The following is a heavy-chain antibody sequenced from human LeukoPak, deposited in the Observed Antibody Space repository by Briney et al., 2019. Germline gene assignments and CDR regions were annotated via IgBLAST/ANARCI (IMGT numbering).Heavy chain of an antibody. CDR3: ARGLRSSAKGLTPNYSSSRRGYYYYMDV. CDR1: GYTFTSYD. Sequence: GASVKVSCKAPGYTFTSYDINWVRQATGQGLEWMGWMNPNSGNTGYAQKFQGRVTMTRNTSISTAYMELSSLRSGDTAVYYCARGLRSSAKGLTPNYSSSRRGYYYYMDVWGKGTTVTVSS. V-gene: IGHV1-8*01. CDR2: MNPNSGNT. J-gene: IGHJ6*03. D-gene: IGHD6-6*01.